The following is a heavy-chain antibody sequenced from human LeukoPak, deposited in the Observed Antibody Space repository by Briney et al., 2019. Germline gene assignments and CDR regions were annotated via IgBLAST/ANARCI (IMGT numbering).Heavy chain of an antibody. CDR1: GFTFSSYA. CDR2: IKSKTDGGTT. CDR3: TTGLLWFGAFQE. J-gene: IGHJ1*01. D-gene: IGHD3-10*01. V-gene: IGHV3-15*01. Sequence: GGSLRLSCAASGFTFSSYAMSWVRQAPGKGLEWVGRIKSKTDGGTTDYAAPVKGRFTISRDDSKKTLYLQMNSLKTEDTAVYYCTTGLLWFGAFQEWGQGTLVTVSS.